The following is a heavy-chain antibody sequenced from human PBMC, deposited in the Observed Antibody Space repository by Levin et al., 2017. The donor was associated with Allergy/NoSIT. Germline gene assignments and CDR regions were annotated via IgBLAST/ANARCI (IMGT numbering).Heavy chain of an antibody. Sequence: SETLSLTCTVSGGSISSSSYYWGWIRQPPGKGLEWIGNIYYSGSTYYNPSLKSRVTISVDPSQNQFSLKLSSVTAADTAVYYCTRLLGYYDSSGYYLDYWGQGTLVTVSS. CDR3: TRLLGYYDSSGYYLDY. CDR2: IYYSGST. CDR1: GGSISSSSYY. J-gene: IGHJ4*02. D-gene: IGHD3-22*01. V-gene: IGHV4-39*01.